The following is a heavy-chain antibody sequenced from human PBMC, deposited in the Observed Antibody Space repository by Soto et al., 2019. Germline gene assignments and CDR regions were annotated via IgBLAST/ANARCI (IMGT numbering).Heavy chain of an antibody. V-gene: IGHV3-49*03. CDR3: SREWDSGGCRYLYYGMAF. CDR2: IRTDTYDQTR. Sequence: GGSLRLSCIGSGFTFGDYGLSWFRQAPGKGLEWVGFIRTDTYDQTREYAASVRGRFTISRDDSRSIAYLQMNSLNTEDTAVYYCSREWDSGGCRYLYYGMAFWGQGTTATVS. J-gene: IGHJ6*02. CDR1: GFTFGDYG. D-gene: IGHD3-22*01.